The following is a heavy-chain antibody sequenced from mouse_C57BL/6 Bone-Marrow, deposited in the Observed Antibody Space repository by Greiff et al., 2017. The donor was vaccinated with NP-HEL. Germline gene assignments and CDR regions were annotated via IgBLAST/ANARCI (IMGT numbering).Heavy chain of an antibody. D-gene: IGHD2-4*01. CDR3: ASPYDYDVAWFAY. V-gene: IGHV5-6*01. Sequence: EVKVVESGGDLVKPGGSLKLSCAASGFTFSSYGMSWVRQTPDKRLEWVATISSDGSYTYYPDSVKGRFTISRDNAKNTLYLQMSSLKSEDTAMYYCASPYDYDVAWFAYWGQGTLVTVSA. CDR2: ISSDGSYT. J-gene: IGHJ3*01. CDR1: GFTFSSYG.